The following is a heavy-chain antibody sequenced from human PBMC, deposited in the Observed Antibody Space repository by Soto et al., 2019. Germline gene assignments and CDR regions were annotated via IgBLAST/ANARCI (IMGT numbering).Heavy chain of an antibody. D-gene: IGHD3-22*01. CDR1: CGSFSGYY. Sequence: SETLSLTCAVYCGSFSGYYWSWIRQPPGKGLEWIGEINHSGSTNYNPSLKSRVTISVDTSKNQFSLKLTSVTAADTAVYYCARTTWGFHYYDRKQYDMDVWGQGTTVTVSS. J-gene: IGHJ6*02. V-gene: IGHV4-34*01. CDR2: INHSGST. CDR3: ARTTWGFHYYDRKQYDMDV.